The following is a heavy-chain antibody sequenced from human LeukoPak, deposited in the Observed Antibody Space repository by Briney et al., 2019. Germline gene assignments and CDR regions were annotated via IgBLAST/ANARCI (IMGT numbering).Heavy chain of an antibody. CDR2: IYYSGST. J-gene: IGHJ3*01. CDR3: ARSERIIMILGGAFDV. CDR1: GDSISSYY. Sequence: SETLSLTCTVSGDSISSYYWSWIRKPPGKGLEWIGYIYYSGSTNYNPSLKSRVTISVDTSKNQFSLKLSSVTAADTAVYFCARSERIIMILGGAFDVWGQGTMVTVSS. D-gene: IGHD3-22*01. V-gene: IGHV4-59*08.